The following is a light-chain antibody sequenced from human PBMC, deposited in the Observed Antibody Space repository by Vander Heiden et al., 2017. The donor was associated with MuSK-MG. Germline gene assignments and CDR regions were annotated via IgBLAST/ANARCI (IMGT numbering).Light chain of an antibody. CDR2: GAS. V-gene: IGKV3-15*01. Sequence: EVVLTQSLATLSVSPGETASLSCRASQSLNSNLAWYQQKPGQAPRLLIYGASTRATGIPARFSGSGSGTEFTLTISNLQSEDSAVYYCQVHDKWPSLTFGGGTKVEIK. CDR1: QSLNSN. J-gene: IGKJ4*01. CDR3: QVHDKWPSLT.